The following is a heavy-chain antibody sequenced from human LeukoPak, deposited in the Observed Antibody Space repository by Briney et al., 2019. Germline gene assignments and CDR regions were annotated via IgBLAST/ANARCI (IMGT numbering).Heavy chain of an antibody. CDR3: ARDGYSSSWYIIYYYGMDV. D-gene: IGHD6-13*01. CDR2: ISAYNGNT. CDR1: GYTFTSYG. Sequence: GASVKVSCKASGYTFTSYGISWVRQAPGQGLEWMGWISAYNGNTNYAQKLQGRVTMTTDTSTSTAYMELRSLRSDDTAVYYCARDGYSSSWYIIYYYGMDVWAKGPRSPSP. J-gene: IGHJ6*02. V-gene: IGHV1-18*01.